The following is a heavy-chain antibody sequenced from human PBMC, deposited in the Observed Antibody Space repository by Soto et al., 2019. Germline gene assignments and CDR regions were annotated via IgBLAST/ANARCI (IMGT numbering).Heavy chain of an antibody. V-gene: IGHV4-31*03. Sequence: QVQLQESGPGLVKPSQTLSLTCTVSGGSISSGGYYWSWIRQHPGKGLEWIGYIYYSGSTYYNPSLKSRVTISVDTSKNQFSLKLSSVTAADTAVYYCARGIVVVPAAMEPYFDYWGQGTLVTVSS. CDR1: GGSISSGGYY. D-gene: IGHD2-2*01. CDR3: ARGIVVVPAAMEPYFDY. J-gene: IGHJ4*02. CDR2: IYYSGST.